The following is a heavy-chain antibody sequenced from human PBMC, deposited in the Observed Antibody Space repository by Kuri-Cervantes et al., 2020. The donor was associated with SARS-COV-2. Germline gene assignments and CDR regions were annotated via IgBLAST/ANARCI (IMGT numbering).Heavy chain of an antibody. CDR1: GGSISSSSYY. D-gene: IGHD3-3*01. CDR3: AKQMMSSITIFGVVITRNWFDP. CDR2: IYYSGST. J-gene: IGHJ5*02. Sequence: GSLRLSCTVSGGSISSSSYYWGWIRQPPGKGLEWIGSIYYSGSTYYNPSLKSRVTISVDTSKNQFSLKLSSVTAADTAVYYCAKQMMSSITIFGVVITRNWFDPWGQGTLVTVSS. V-gene: IGHV4-39*01.